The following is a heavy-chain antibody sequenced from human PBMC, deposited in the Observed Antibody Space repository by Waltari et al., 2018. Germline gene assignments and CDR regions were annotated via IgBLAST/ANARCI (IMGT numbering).Heavy chain of an antibody. D-gene: IGHD3-22*01. V-gene: IGHV1-69*01. Sequence: QVQLVQSGAEVKKPGSSVKVSCKASGGTFSSYAISWVRQAPGQGLEWMGGISPIFGTANYAQKFQGRVTITADESTSTAYMELSSLRSEDTAVYYCARAEDYYDSSPSVLDIWGQGTMVTVSS. J-gene: IGHJ3*02. CDR1: GGTFSSYA. CDR3: ARAEDYYDSSPSVLDI. CDR2: ISPIFGTA.